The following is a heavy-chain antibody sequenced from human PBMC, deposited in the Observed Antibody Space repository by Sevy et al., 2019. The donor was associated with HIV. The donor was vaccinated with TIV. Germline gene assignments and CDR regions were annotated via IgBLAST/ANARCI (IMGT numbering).Heavy chain of an antibody. Sequence: GGSLRLSCAGSGFIFSNFWMTWVRQAPGKGLEGVSVIHSDDTTYHADSVKDRFTISRDNFKNTLYLHMSSLRAEDTAVYYCARGKSGYGYALNYWGQGTLVTVSS. CDR2: IHSDDTT. D-gene: IGHD5-18*01. J-gene: IGHJ4*02. V-gene: IGHV3-66*01. CDR1: GFIFSNFW. CDR3: ARGKSGYGYALNY.